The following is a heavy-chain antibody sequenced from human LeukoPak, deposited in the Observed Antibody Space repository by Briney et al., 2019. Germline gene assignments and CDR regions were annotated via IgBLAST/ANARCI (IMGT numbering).Heavy chain of an antibody. CDR3: ARDSSTSYQGAFDI. CDR2: IYTSGST. CDR1: GGSISSGSYY. Sequence: SQTLSLTCTVSGGSISSGSYYWSWIRQPAGKGLEWIGRIYTSGSTNYNPSLKSRVTISVDTSKNQFSLKLSSVTAADTAVYYCARDSSTSYQGAFDIWGQGTMVTVSS. V-gene: IGHV4-61*02. D-gene: IGHD2-2*01. J-gene: IGHJ3*02.